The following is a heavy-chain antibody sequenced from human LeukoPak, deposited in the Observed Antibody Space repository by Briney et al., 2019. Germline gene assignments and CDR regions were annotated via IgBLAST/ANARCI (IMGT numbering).Heavy chain of an antibody. CDR3: AKADGQGFDY. J-gene: IGHJ4*02. Sequence: GGSLRLSCAASGFTFSSYGMHWVRQAPGKGLEWVAAILYDGSNKYYADSVKGRFTISRDNSKNTVYLQMNSLRAEGTAVYYCAKADGQGFDYWGQGTLVTVSS. CDR2: ILYDGSNK. CDR1: GFTFSSYG. D-gene: IGHD5-24*01. V-gene: IGHV3-30*18.